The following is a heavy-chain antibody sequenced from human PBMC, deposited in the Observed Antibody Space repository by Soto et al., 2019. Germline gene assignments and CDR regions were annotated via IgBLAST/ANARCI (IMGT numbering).Heavy chain of an antibody. CDR1: GFTFSSYG. CDR2: IWYDGSNK. CDR3: AREQTIFGPDY. D-gene: IGHD3-3*01. J-gene: IGHJ4*02. Sequence: QVQLVESGGGVVQPGRSLRLSCAASGFTFSSYGMHWVRQAPGKGLEWVAVIWYDGSNKYYADSVKGRFTISRDNSKNTLYLQMNSLRAEDTAAYYCAREQTIFGPDYWGQGTLVTVSS. V-gene: IGHV3-33*01.